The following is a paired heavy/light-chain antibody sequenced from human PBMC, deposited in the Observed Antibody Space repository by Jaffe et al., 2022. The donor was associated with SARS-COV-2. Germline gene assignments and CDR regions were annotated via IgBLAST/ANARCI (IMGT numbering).Heavy chain of an antibody. J-gene: IGHJ6*02. CDR2: IYYSGST. CDR1: GGSIRSGGYS. V-gene: IGHV4-31*03. D-gene: IGHD2-2*02. CDR3: ARDFIVVVPAAIGTDYYYRGMDV. Sequence: QVQLQESGPGLVKPSQTLSLTCTVSGGSIRSGGYSWSWIRQHPGKGLEWIGNIYYSGSTHYNPSLKSRVTISVDTSKNQFSLKLSSVTAADTAMYYCARDFIVVVPAAIGTDYYYRGMDVWGQGTTVAVSS.
Light chain of an antibody. J-gene: IGLJ2*01. CDR1: SSDVGGYKY. V-gene: IGLV2-8*01. Sequence: QSALTQPPSASGSPGQTVTISCTGTSSDVGGYKYVSWYQQHPGKAPKLIISEVSKRPSGVPDRFSAYKSGNTASLTVSGLQAEDEADYYCSSFAGSNNVVFGGGTKVTVL. CDR3: SSFAGSNNVV. CDR2: EVS.